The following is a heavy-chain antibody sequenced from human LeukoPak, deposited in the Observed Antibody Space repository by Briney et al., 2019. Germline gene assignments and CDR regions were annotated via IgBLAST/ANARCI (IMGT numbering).Heavy chain of an antibody. V-gene: IGHV3-48*01. D-gene: IGHD2-2*01. J-gene: IGHJ5*02. CDR3: ARDRGIVVVPAAISWWFDP. Sequence: GGSLRLSCAASGFTFSTYAMDWVRQAPGKGLEWVSYLSSSSSVIYHADSVKGRFTISRDNAKNSLYLQMNSLRTEDTAVYYCARDRGIVVVPAAISWWFDPWGQGTLVTVSS. CDR2: LSSSSSVI. CDR1: GFTFSTYA.